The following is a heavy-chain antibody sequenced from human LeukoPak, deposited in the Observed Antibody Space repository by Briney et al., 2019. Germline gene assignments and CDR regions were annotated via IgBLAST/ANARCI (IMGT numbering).Heavy chain of an antibody. D-gene: IGHD6-13*01. CDR2: ISSSSSTI. V-gene: IGHV3-48*02. CDR1: GFTFNNYG. CDR3: ARGSSWFDGAFDI. J-gene: IGHJ3*02. Sequence: GGSLRLSCAASGFTFNNYGMNWVRQAPGKGLEWVSYISSSSSTIYYADSVKGRFTISRDNAKNSLYLQMNSLRDEDTAVYYCARGSSWFDGAFDIWGQGTMVTVSS.